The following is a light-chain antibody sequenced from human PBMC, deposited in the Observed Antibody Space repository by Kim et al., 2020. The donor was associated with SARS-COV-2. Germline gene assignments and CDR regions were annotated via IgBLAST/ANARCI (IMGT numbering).Light chain of an antibody. CDR3: QQYAYWRA. V-gene: IGKV3-15*01. CDR1: QSISHN. Sequence: DSAPLSCRASQSISHNSAWFQQKPGPAPRVLIDGASARATGIPARFSGRGSGKEFTLTSSNLQSEDFAVYYCQQYAYWRAFGQGTRLEIK. J-gene: IGKJ5*01. CDR2: GAS.